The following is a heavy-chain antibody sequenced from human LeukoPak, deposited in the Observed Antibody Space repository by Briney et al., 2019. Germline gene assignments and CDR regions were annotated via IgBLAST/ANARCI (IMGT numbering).Heavy chain of an antibody. Sequence: PGGSLTLSCAASGFSFSSYDMHWVRQATGKGLEWVSGFGTAGETYYAASVKGRFTISRENAKSSLYLQMNSLRAGDTAVYYCARGGYSGYEGVNFDYWGQGTLVTVSS. CDR2: FGTAGET. CDR1: GFSFSSYD. J-gene: IGHJ4*02. V-gene: IGHV3-13*04. D-gene: IGHD5-12*01. CDR3: ARGGYSGYEGVNFDY.